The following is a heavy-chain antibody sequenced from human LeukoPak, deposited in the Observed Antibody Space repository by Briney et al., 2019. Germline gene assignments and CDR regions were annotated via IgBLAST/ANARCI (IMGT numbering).Heavy chain of an antibody. D-gene: IGHD3-10*01. CDR1: GGSISSGGYY. CDR3: ARASMVRGVNNFDY. V-gene: IGHV4-31*03. J-gene: IGHJ4*02. CDR2: ISYSGST. Sequence: TSETLSLTCTVSGGSISSGGYYWSWIRQHPGKGLEWIGHISYSGSTYSNPSLKSRVTISVDTSKNQFSLKLSSMTAADTAVYYCARASMVRGVNNFDYWGQGTLVTVSS.